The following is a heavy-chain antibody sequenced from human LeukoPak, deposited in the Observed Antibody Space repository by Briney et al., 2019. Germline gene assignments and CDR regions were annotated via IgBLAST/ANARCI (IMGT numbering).Heavy chain of an antibody. V-gene: IGHV3-30*02. Sequence: GGSLRLSCAASGFTFSSYGMHWVRQAPGKGLVWVAFIRYDGSNKYYADSVKGRFTISRDNSKNTLYLQMNSLRAEDTAVYYCAKDALGSYSSCDYWGQGTLVTVSS. CDR2: IRYDGSNK. CDR1: GFTFSSYG. CDR3: AKDALGSYSSCDY. J-gene: IGHJ4*02. D-gene: IGHD1-26*01.